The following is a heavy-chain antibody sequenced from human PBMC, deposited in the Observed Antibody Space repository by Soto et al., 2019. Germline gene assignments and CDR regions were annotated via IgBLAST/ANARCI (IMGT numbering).Heavy chain of an antibody. Sequence: EVQVLESGGGLVQPGGSLRLSCVASGFTFKNYDMRWVRQAPGKGLEWVSGISGSGGVTYYADSVKGRFTISRDNSKNTLYLQMNSLRANDPAVYYCAKARRFRSYYESAGHYNNWGQGTLVTVSS. J-gene: IGHJ4*02. CDR2: ISGSGGVT. V-gene: IGHV3-23*01. D-gene: IGHD3-10*01. CDR3: AKARRFRSYYESAGHYNN. CDR1: GFTFKNYD.